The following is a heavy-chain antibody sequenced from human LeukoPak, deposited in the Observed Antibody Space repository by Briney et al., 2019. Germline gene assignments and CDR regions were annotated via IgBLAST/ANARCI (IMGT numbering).Heavy chain of an antibody. Sequence: SVKVSCTASGGTFSSYAISWVRQAPGQGLEWMGGIIPIFGTANYAQKFQGRVTITADESTSTAYMELSSLRSEDTAVYYCARDGASGYSLITFDYWGQGTLVTVSS. CDR2: IIPIFGTA. D-gene: IGHD2-15*01. CDR3: ARDGASGYSLITFDY. V-gene: IGHV1-69*01. CDR1: GGTFSSYA. J-gene: IGHJ4*02.